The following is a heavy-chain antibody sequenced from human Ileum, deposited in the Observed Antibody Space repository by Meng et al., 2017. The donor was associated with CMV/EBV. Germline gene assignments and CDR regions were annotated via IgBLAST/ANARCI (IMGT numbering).Heavy chain of an antibody. CDR2: ISYDGSKT. CDR1: GFTLRGQA. CDR3: ARDPRGYGYGLFDY. J-gene: IGHJ4*02. V-gene: IGHV3-30-3*01. Sequence: GSGFTLRGQAIRWVRQAPGKGLEWMSGISYDGSKTYFADSVKGRFTISRDNSKNTLFLQMNDLRAADTAVYYCARDPRGYGYGLFDYWGLGTLVTVSS. D-gene: IGHD5-18*01.